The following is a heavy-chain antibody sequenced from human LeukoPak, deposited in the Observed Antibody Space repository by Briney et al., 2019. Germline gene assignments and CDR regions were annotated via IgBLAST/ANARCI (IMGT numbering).Heavy chain of an antibody. V-gene: IGHV3-23*01. J-gene: IGHJ3*02. CDR3: AKPVRSGWYSDAFDI. CDR1: GFTFSSYV. Sequence: PGGSLRLSCAASGFTFSSYVMSWVRQAPGKGLEWVSAISGSGGSTYYADSVKGRFTISRDNSKNTLYLQMNSLRAEDTAVYYCAKPVRSGWYSDAFDIWGQGTMVTVSS. CDR2: ISGSGGST. D-gene: IGHD6-19*01.